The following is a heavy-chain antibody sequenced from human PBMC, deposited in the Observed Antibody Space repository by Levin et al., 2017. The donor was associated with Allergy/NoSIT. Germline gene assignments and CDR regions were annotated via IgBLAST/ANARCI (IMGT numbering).Heavy chain of an antibody. Sequence: GESLKISCAASGFTFSSYAMSWVRQAPGKGLEWVSGISGSGDSTYYADSVKGRFTISRDNSKNTLYVQMNSLRAEDTAVYYCAKSMGSGWYFPFDYWGQGTLVTVSS. CDR3: AKSMGSGWYFPFDY. J-gene: IGHJ4*02. V-gene: IGHV3-23*01. CDR1: GFTFSSYA. D-gene: IGHD6-19*01. CDR2: ISGSGDST.